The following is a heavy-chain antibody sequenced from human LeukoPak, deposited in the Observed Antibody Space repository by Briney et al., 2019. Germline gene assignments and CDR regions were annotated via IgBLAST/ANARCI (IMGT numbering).Heavy chain of an antibody. V-gene: IGHV1-18*01. J-gene: IGHJ5*02. CDR3: ARGGHRRYYYTSGSAFDP. CDR2: IRAYNGNT. CDR1: GYTFTNYG. Sequence: GASVKLSCKASGYTFTNYGISWVRQAPGQGLEWMGLIRAYNGNTHYAQNLQGRVTTTTDPSTSTAYMELNSLRSDDTAVYYCARGGHRRYYYTSGSAFDPWGQGTLVTVSS. D-gene: IGHD3-10*01.